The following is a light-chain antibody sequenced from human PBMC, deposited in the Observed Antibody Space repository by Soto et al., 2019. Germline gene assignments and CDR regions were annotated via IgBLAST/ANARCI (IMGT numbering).Light chain of an antibody. J-gene: IGKJ1*01. CDR2: KAS. V-gene: IGKV1-5*03. Sequence: IQMAQSPSPLSGSVGDRVAITCRASQTISSWLAWYQQKPGKAPKLLIYKASTLKSGVPSRFSGSGSGTEFTLTISSLQPDDFATYYCQHDNSYSEAFGQGTKVDIK. CDR3: QHDNSYSEA. CDR1: QTISSW.